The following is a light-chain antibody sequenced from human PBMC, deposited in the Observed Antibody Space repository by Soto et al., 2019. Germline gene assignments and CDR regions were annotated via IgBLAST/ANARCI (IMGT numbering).Light chain of an antibody. V-gene: IGKV3-20*01. J-gene: IGKJ2*01. Sequence: EIVLTQSPGTLSLSPGERATLSCRASQSVSSSYLAWYQQKPGQAPRLLIYGASSRATGMPDRFSGSGSGTDFSLTISRLEREDFAVYYCQQYGSSPPAYTFGQGTKLEIK. CDR3: QQYGSSPPAYT. CDR2: GAS. CDR1: QSVSSSY.